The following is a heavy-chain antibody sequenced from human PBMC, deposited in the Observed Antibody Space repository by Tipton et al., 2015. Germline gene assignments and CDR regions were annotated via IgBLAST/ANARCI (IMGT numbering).Heavy chain of an antibody. D-gene: IGHD3-22*01. J-gene: IGHJ4*02. CDR1: GFTFSNYA. Sequence: GSLRLSCAASGFTFSNYAMSWVRRAPGKGLEWVSAITGSGGSTYYADSVKGRFTISKDNSKNTLYLQMNSLRPEDTAIYYCARHRSDYYDSSADYWGQGALVTVSS. V-gene: IGHV3-23*01. CDR3: ARHRSDYYDSSADY. CDR2: ITGSGGST.